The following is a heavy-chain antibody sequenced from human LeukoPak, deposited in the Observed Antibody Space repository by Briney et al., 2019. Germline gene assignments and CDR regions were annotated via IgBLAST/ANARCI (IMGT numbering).Heavy chain of an antibody. V-gene: IGHV3-21*01. CDR3: AREFNIIGNFDF. CDR2: IYVTGNYI. Sequence: GGSLRLSCATSGFTFSRFSFRWVRQAPGKGLEWVASIYVTGNYINYADSVKGRVTISRDNAKNSVYLQMNSLRADDTAVYYCAREFNIIGNFDFWGQGTLVTVSS. J-gene: IGHJ4*02. D-gene: IGHD3-16*02. CDR1: GFTFSRFS.